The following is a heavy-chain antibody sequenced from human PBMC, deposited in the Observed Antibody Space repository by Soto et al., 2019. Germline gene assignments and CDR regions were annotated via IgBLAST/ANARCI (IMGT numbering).Heavy chain of an antibody. CDR1: GFTFSDYY. CDR3: ARAWRVTAAVDY. CDR2: ISSSSSYT. J-gene: IGHJ4*02. Sequence: PGGSLVLSCAASGFTFSDYYMSWIRQAPGKGLEWVSYISSSSSYTNYADSVKGRFTISRDNAKNSLYLQMNSLRAEDTAVYYCARAWRVTAAVDYWGQGTLVTVSS. V-gene: IGHV3-11*06. D-gene: IGHD6-13*01.